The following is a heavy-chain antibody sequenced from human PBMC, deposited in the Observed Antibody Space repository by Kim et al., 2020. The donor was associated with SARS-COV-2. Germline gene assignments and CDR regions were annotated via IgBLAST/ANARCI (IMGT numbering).Heavy chain of an antibody. CDR3: AKDGSWGGFDS. D-gene: IGHD3-16*01. V-gene: IGHV3-23*01. Sequence: TCYADAVKGRFIISRDNSKSTLYLQMSSLRADDTAVYYCAKDGSWGGFDSWGQGTLVTVSS. J-gene: IGHJ4*02. CDR2: T.